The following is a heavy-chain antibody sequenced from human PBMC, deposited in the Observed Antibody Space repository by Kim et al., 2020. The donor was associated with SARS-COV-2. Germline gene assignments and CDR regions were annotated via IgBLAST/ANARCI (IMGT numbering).Heavy chain of an antibody. D-gene: IGHD6-19*01. Sequence: GGSLRLSCAASGFTFSSYAMHWVRQAPGKGLEWVAVISYDGSNKYYADSVKGRFTISRDNSKNTLYLQMNSLRAEDTAVYYCARYMGWSDDYWGQGTLVTVPS. CDR2: ISYDGSNK. V-gene: IGHV3-30*04. J-gene: IGHJ4*02. CDR1: GFTFSSYA. CDR3: ARYMGWSDDY.